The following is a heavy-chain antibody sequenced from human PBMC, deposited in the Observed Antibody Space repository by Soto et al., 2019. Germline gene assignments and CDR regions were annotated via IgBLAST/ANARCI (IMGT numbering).Heavy chain of an antibody. CDR3: ARDTYDTTGYPLYY. CDR2: ISTFHGNT. J-gene: IGHJ4*02. V-gene: IGHV1-18*04. D-gene: IGHD3-22*01. Sequence: ASVKVSCKASGYTFTSYGISWVRQAPGQGLEWMGWISTFHGNTNYAQKFQGSVTMTTDTSTSTAYMELRSLPSDDTAIYYCARDTYDTTGYPLYYWGQGTLVTVSS. CDR1: GYTFTSYG.